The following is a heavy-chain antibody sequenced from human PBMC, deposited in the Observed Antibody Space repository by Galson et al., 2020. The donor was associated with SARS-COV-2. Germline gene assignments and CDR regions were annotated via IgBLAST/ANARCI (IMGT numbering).Heavy chain of an antibody. CDR1: GGSVSSGSYY. V-gene: IGHV4-61*01. Sequence: SETLSLTCTVSGGSVSSGSYYWSWIRQPPGKGLEWIGYIYYSGSTNYNPSLKSRVTISVDTSKNQFSLKLSSVTAADTAVYYCAANYYDSSGYYGFFDFWGQGTPVTVSS. CDR2: IYYSGST. D-gene: IGHD3-22*01. CDR3: AANYYDSSGYYGFFDF. J-gene: IGHJ4*02.